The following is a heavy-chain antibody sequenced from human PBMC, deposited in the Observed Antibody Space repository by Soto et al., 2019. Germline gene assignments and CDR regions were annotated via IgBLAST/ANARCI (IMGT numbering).Heavy chain of an antibody. CDR3: ASNRPMVLGGWAGYYGMDV. V-gene: IGHV4-31*03. CDR2: IYYSGST. CDR1: GGSISSGGYY. J-gene: IGHJ6*02. Sequence: TSETLSLTCTVSGGSISSGGYYWSWIRQHPGKGLEWIGYIYYSGSTYYNPSLKSRVTISVDTSKNQFSLKLSSVTAADTAVYYCASNRPMVLGGWAGYYGMDVWGQGTTVTVSS. D-gene: IGHD3-10*01.